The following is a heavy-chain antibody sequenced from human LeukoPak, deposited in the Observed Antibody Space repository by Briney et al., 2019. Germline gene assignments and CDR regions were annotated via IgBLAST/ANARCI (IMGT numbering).Heavy chain of an antibody. V-gene: IGHV3-74*01. CDR2: INSDGINT. D-gene: IGHD2-15*01. CDR3: TLGYCSGGSCYEFGY. CDR1: GFTFSNYW. J-gene: IGHJ4*02. Sequence: GGSLRLSCAASGFTFSNYWMHWVRQAPGKGLVWVSRINSDGINTSYADSVKGRFAISRDNAKNTLNLQMNSLRAEDTAVYYCTLGYCSGGSCYEFGYWGQGTLLTVSS.